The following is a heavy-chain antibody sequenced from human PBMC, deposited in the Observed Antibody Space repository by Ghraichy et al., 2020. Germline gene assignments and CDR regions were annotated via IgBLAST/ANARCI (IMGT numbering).Heavy chain of an antibody. J-gene: IGHJ4*02. CDR2: IKSDGSDR. D-gene: IGHD4-17*01. CDR3: ARDPYGDYKYGGTDY. V-gene: IGHV3-7*01. CDR1: GFNFARHW. Sequence: LPLTCAASGFNFARHWMSWVRQVPGKGLEWVASIKSDGSDRYYVDSVKGRFTISRDNAENSVSLELTSLRAEDTAVYYCARDPYGDYKYGGTDYWGRGTLVSVSS.